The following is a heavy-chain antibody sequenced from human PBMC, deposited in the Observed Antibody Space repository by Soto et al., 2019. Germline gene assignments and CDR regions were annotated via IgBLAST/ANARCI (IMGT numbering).Heavy chain of an antibody. CDR3: AADRAAVPSAVDY. CDR1: GGSISSYF. Sequence: QVQLQESGPGLLKPSETLSLACTVSGGSISSYFYIWVRQPPGKGLERIGSVYYTGTTDYNPSLNRRVATSVDPSKPQFSLILTSVTAADSAVYYSAADRAAVPSAVDYWGRGTLATVSS. CDR2: VYYTGTT. V-gene: IGHV4-59*01. J-gene: IGHJ4*02. D-gene: IGHD6-13*01.